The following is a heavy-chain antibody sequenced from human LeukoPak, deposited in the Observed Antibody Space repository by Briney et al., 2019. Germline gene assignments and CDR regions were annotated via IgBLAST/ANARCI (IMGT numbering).Heavy chain of an antibody. CDR2: INPNSGGT. CDR3: ARVRYRLAETYIDY. CDR1: GYTFTGYY. D-gene: IGHD3-16*01. J-gene: IGHJ4*02. V-gene: IGHV1-2*02. Sequence: ASVTVSCKASGYTFTGYYMHWVRRAPGQGLEWMGWINPNSGGTNYAQKFQGRVTMTRDTSISTVYMELSRLRSDDTAVYYCARVRYRLAETYIDYWGQGTLVTVSS.